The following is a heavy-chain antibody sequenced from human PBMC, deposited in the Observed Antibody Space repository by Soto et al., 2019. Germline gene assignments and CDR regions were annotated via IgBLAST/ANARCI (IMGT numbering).Heavy chain of an antibody. CDR2: ISPGGNSV. D-gene: IGHD5-12*01. J-gene: IGHJ4*02. V-gene: IGHV3-21*02. CDR1: GFPFSSFS. CDR3: ARPRGPRGYDLIDY. Sequence: EVQEVESGGGLVKPGGSLRLACAASGFPFSSFSWNWVRQAPGKGLEWVSSISPGGNSVYYADSVKGRFTISRDNAKNSLYLQMNNLRAEDAAVYYCARPRGPRGYDLIDYWGQGTLVTVSS.